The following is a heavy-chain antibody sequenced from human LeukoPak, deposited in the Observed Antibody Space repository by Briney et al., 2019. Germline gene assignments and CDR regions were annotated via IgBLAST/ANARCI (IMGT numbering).Heavy chain of an antibody. D-gene: IGHD6-13*01. CDR1: GGSFSGYY. CDR3: ARGTPAAAGFDP. Sequence: PSETLSLTCAVYGGSFSGYYWSWIRQPPGKGLEWIGEINHSGSTNYNPSLKSRVTISVDTSKNQFSLKPSSVTAADTAVYYCARGTPAAAGFDPWGQGTLVTVSS. V-gene: IGHV4-34*01. CDR2: INHSGST. J-gene: IGHJ5*02.